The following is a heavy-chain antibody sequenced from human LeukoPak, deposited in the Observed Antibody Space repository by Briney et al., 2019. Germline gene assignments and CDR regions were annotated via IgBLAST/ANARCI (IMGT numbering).Heavy chain of an antibody. CDR2: IYYSGST. D-gene: IGHD2-2*01. CDR3: ARRYIVVVPAAKRWLTANWFDP. V-gene: IGHV4-59*08. Sequence: SETLSLTCTVSGGSISSYYWSWIRQPPGKGQEWIGYIYYSGSTNYNPSLKSRVTISVDTSKNQFSLKLSSVTAADTAVYYCARRYIVVVPAAKRWLTANWFDPWGQGTLVTVSS. CDR1: GGSISSYY. J-gene: IGHJ5*02.